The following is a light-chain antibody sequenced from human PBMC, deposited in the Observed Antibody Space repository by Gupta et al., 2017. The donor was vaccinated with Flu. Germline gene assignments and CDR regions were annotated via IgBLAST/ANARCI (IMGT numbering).Light chain of an antibody. V-gene: IGLV1-40*01. J-gene: IGLJ3*02. CDR1: NSNIGAHYD. CDR3: QSFDSSLNEWV. CDR2: GDD. Sequence: QSVLTQPPSVSGAPGQRVAISCTGNNSNIGAHYDVHWYYQLPGTAPKLLIQGDDNRPSGVPDRFSGSKSGNSASLAITGLQPEDEADYYCQSFDSSLNEWVFGGGTRLTVL.